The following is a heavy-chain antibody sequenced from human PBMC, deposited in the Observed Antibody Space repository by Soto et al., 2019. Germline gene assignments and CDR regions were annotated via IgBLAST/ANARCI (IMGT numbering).Heavy chain of an antibody. V-gene: IGHV4-39*07. Sequence: SETLSLTCTVSGGSISSSSYYWGCIRQPTGKGLEWIGSIYYSGSTYYNPSLKSRVTISVDTPKNRVSLKLRSVTAADTALYCCARDRDFWSGPRWFDAWGQGTLVTVSS. J-gene: IGHJ5*02. D-gene: IGHD3-3*01. CDR3: ARDRDFWSGPRWFDA. CDR1: GGSISSSSYY. CDR2: IYYSGST.